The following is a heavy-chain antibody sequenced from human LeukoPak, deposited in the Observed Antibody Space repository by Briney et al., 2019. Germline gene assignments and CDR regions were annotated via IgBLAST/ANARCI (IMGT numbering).Heavy chain of an antibody. D-gene: IGHD6-19*01. CDR1: GGSISSYY. Sequence: SETLSLTCTVSGGSISSYYWSWIRQPPGKGLEWIGYIYYSGSTNYNPSLKSRVTISVDTSKNQFSLKLSSVTAADTAVYYCARVGGSSGWYGYFDYWGQGTLVTVSS. CDR3: ARVGGSSGWYGYFDY. J-gene: IGHJ4*02. V-gene: IGHV4-59*01. CDR2: IYYSGST.